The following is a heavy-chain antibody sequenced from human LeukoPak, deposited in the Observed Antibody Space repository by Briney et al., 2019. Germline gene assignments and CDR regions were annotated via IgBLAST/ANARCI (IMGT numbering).Heavy chain of an antibody. CDR2: IYSGGST. CDR3: ARGIAAQAYFDY. J-gene: IGHJ4*02. Sequence: GGSLILSCAASGFTFSSYSMNWVRQAPGKGLEWVSVIYSGGSTYYADSVKGRFTISRHNSKNTLYLQMNSLRAEDTAVYYCARGIAAQAYFDYWGQGTLVTVSS. D-gene: IGHD6-6*01. CDR1: GFTFSSYS. V-gene: IGHV3-53*04.